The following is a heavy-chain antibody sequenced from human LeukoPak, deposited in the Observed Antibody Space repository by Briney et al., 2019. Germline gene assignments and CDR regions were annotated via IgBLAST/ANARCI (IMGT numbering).Heavy chain of an antibody. CDR3: ARGGYSGSYYRFS. V-gene: IGHV3-74*01. Sequence: GGSLRLSCAASGFTFSGSWMHWVRQGPGKGPEWLSRTSKDGSDAVYADSAKGRLTASRDNARNTVYLELTNLRPDDTALYYCARGGYSGSYYRFSWGRGTLVTVAS. CDR2: TSKDGSDA. J-gene: IGHJ4*02. D-gene: IGHD6-6*01. CDR1: GFTFSGSW.